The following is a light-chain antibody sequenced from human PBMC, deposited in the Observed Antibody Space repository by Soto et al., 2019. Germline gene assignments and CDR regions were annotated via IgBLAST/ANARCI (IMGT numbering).Light chain of an antibody. J-gene: IGLJ1*01. CDR1: RRHSHYI. Sequence: QPVLTQSSSVSASLGSSVKLTCTLSRRHSHYIIAWHQQQPGKAPRYLMKVEGSGSYNKGSGVPDRFSGSRSGADRYLTISNLQSDDEADYYCETWNDDTRVFGTGTKVTVL. CDR2: VEGSGSY. CDR3: ETWNDDTRV. V-gene: IGLV4-60*03.